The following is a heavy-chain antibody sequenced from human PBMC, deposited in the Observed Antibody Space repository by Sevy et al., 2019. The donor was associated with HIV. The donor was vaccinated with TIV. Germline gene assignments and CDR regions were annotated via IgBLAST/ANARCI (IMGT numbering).Heavy chain of an antibody. Sequence: ETLSLTCTVSGDSIRRSDDYWGWIRQPPEKGLEWIGSVYSSGSSYSNPSFKSRITMSIDTSRNLFSLKLTSVTAADTALYYCARSPIAASGAKFDTWGPGTLVTVSS. V-gene: IGHV4-39*01. J-gene: IGHJ5*02. D-gene: IGHD3-16*01. CDR1: GDSIRRSDDY. CDR3: ARSPIAASGAKFDT. CDR2: VYSSGSS.